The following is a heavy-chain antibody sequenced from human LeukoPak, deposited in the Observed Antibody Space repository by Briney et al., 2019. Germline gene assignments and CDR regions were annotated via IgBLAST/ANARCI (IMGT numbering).Heavy chain of an antibody. D-gene: IGHD4-23*01. J-gene: IGHJ4*02. V-gene: IGHV3-72*01. CDR2: TRNKANSYTT. CDR1: GFTFSDHY. CDR3: ARVGDGGIDY. Sequence: PGGSLRLSCAASGFTFSDHYMDWVRQAPGKGLEWVGRTRNKANSYTTEYAASVKGRFTISRDDSKNSLYLQMNSLKAEDTAVYYCARVGDGGIDYWGQGTLVTVSS.